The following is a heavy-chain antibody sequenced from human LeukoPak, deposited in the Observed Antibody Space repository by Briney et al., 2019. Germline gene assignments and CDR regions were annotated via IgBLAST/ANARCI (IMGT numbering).Heavy chain of an antibody. CDR2: ISYDGSNK. CDR1: GFTFSSYA. V-gene: IGHV3-30*01. D-gene: IGHD3-22*01. J-gene: IGHJ4*02. Sequence: GESLRLSCAASGFTFSSYAMHWVRQAPGKGLEWVAVISYDGSNKYYADSVKGRFTISRDNSKNTLYLQMNSLRAEDTAVYYCARGGYYYDSKGYFDYWGQGTLVTVSS. CDR3: ARGGYYYDSKGYFDY.